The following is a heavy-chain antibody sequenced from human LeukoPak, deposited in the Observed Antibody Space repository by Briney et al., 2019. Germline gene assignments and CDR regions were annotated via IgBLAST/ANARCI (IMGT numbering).Heavy chain of an antibody. Sequence: SETLSLTRTVSGGSTSSSGYYWSWIRQPPGKGLEWIGEINHSGSTNYNPSLKSRVTISVDTSKNQFSLKLSSVTAADTAVYYCARGDLYYDFWSGYSNWFDPWGQGTLVTVSS. V-gene: IGHV4-39*07. J-gene: IGHJ5*02. CDR3: ARGDLYYDFWSGYSNWFDP. D-gene: IGHD3-3*01. CDR1: GGSTSSSGYY. CDR2: INHSGST.